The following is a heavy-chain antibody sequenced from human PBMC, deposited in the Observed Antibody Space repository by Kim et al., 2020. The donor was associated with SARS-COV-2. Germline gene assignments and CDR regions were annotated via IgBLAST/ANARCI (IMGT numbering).Heavy chain of an antibody. CDR3: ARLGGYCSSTSCPYYYGMDV. CDR2: IYYSGST. CDR1: GGSISSGGYY. V-gene: IGHV4-31*03. J-gene: IGHJ6*02. D-gene: IGHD2-2*01. Sequence: SETLSLTCTVSGGSISSGGYYWSWIRQHPGKGLEWIGYIYYSGSTYYNPSLKSRVTISVDTSKNQFSLKLSSVTAADTAVYYCARLGGYCSSTSCPYYYGMDVWGQGTTVTVSS.